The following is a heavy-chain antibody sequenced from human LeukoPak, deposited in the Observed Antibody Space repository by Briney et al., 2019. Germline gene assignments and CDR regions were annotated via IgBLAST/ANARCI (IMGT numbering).Heavy chain of an antibody. V-gene: IGHV3-23*01. CDR3: ARDPYSGRYGDYYYYYMDV. CDR1: GFTFSTFA. Sequence: GGSLRLSCAASGFTFSTFAMIWVRQPPGKGLEWVSSIFPSGGEIHYADSVRGRFTISRDNSKSTLSLQMNSLRAEDTAIYYCARDPYSGRYGDYYYYYMDVWGKGTTVTISS. D-gene: IGHD1-26*01. J-gene: IGHJ6*03. CDR2: IFPSGGEI.